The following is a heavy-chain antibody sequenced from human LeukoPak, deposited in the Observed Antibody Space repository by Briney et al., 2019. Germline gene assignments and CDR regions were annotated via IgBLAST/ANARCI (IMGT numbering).Heavy chain of an antibody. CDR1: GGSFSGYY. Sequence: SETLSLTCAVYGGSFSGYYWSWIHQPPGKGLEWIGEINHSGSTNYNPSLKSRVTISVDTSKNQFSLKLSSVTAADTAVYYCARTYYYDSSGYSYGAFDIWGQGTMVTVSS. V-gene: IGHV4-34*01. CDR2: INHSGST. J-gene: IGHJ3*02. D-gene: IGHD3-22*01. CDR3: ARTYYYDSSGYSYGAFDI.